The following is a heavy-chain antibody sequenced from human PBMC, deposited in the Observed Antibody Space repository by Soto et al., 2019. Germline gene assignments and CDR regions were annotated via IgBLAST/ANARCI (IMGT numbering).Heavy chain of an antibody. Sequence: SETLSLTCTVSGGSISSYYWSWFRQPAGKGLEWIGRIYTSGSTNYNPSLKSRVTMSVDTSKNQFSLKLSSVTAADTAVYYCATLYYDILAGPIYGMDVWGQGTTVTVSS. D-gene: IGHD3-9*01. CDR1: GGSISSYY. CDR3: ATLYYDILAGPIYGMDV. CDR2: IYTSGST. V-gene: IGHV4-4*07. J-gene: IGHJ6*02.